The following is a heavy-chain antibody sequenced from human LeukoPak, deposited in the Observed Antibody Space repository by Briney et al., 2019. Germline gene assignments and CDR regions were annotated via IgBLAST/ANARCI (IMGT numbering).Heavy chain of an antibody. D-gene: IGHD1-14*01. CDR3: TRYNNDHFDY. V-gene: IGHV3-33*01. J-gene: IGHJ4*02. Sequence: GGSLRLSCAGSGFTFGGYGMHWFRQTPGKGLEWVAVIAYDGSRAFYADSVKGRFTISRDNSKNTMSVQMDDLGAEDTAVYYCTRYNNDHFDYWGQGTLVTVSS. CDR1: GFTFGGYG. CDR2: IAYDGSRA.